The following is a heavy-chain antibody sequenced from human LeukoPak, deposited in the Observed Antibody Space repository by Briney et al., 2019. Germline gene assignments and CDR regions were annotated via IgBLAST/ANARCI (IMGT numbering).Heavy chain of an antibody. CDR3: ASLWFGEDNYYYMDV. CDR2: IYYSGST. Sequence: SETLSLTCTVSGYSISSGYYWGWIRQPPGKGLEWIGSIYYSGSTYYNPSLKSRVTISVDTSKNQFSLKLSSVTAADTAVYYCASLWFGEDNYYYMDVWGKGTTVTISS. V-gene: IGHV4-38-2*02. J-gene: IGHJ6*03. CDR1: GYSISSGYY. D-gene: IGHD3-10*01.